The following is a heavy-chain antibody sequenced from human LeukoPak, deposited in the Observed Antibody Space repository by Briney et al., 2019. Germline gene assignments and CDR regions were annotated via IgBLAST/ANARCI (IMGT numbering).Heavy chain of an antibody. Sequence: GGSLRLSCAASGFTFSSYSMNWVRQAPGKGLEWVSYISSGSSTIYYADSVKGRFTISRDNAKNSLCLQMNSLRDEDTAVYYCARENIVVVTAIRDAFDVWGQGTMVTVSS. V-gene: IGHV3-48*02. CDR3: ARENIVVVTAIRDAFDV. CDR2: ISSGSSTI. J-gene: IGHJ3*01. D-gene: IGHD2-21*02. CDR1: GFTFSSYS.